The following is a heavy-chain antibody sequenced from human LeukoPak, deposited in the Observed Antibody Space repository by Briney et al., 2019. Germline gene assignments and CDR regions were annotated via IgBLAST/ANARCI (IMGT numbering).Heavy chain of an antibody. V-gene: IGHV3-23*01. J-gene: IGHJ4*02. Sequence: GGSLRLSCTASGFTLRSYAMSWVRQAPGKGLEWVAIISDNGVSTYYADSVEGRFTISRDTSKNTLYLQMSSLRAEDTAIYYCAKKRDCSGGSCYSNAGNYFDYWGQGTLVTVSS. CDR2: ISDNGVST. D-gene: IGHD2-15*01. CDR3: AKKRDCSGGSCYSNAGNYFDY. CDR1: GFTLRSYA.